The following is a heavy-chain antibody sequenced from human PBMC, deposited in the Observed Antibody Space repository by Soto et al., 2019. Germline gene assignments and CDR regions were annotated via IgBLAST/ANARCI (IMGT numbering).Heavy chain of an antibody. Sequence: AGGSLRLSCAASGFTFSSYDMHWVRQATGKGLEWVSAIGTAGDTYYPGSVKGRFTISRENAKNSLYLQMNSLRAGDTAVYYCARVGGYYYGMDVWGQGTTVTVSS. CDR1: GFTFSSYD. J-gene: IGHJ6*02. D-gene: IGHD2-15*01. CDR2: IGTAGDT. CDR3: ARVGGYYYGMDV. V-gene: IGHV3-13*01.